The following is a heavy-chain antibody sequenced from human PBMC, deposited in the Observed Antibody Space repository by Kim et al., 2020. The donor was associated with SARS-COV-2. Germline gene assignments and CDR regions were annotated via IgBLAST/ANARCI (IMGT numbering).Heavy chain of an antibody. J-gene: IGHJ4*02. CDR1: GFTFSDYA. Sequence: GGSLRLSCAASGFTFSDYAMHWVRQAPGKGLEWVSRISCNGGNIHYADSVKGRFTISRDNSKNSLYLQMNSLRAEDTALYYCAKASGYDSIGHPFDYSGQGTLGTVSS. CDR2: ISCNGGNI. D-gene: IGHD3-22*01. CDR3: AKASGYDSIGHPFDY. V-gene: IGHV3-9*01.